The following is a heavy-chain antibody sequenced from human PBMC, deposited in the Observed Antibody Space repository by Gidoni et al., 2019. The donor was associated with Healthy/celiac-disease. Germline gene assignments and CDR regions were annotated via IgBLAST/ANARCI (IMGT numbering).Heavy chain of an antibody. D-gene: IGHD5-18*01. CDR1: GGSVSSGSYY. Sequence: QVQLQESGPGLVKPSETLSLTCTVSGGSVSSGSYYWSWIRQPPGKGLEWIGYIYYSGSTNYNPSLKSRVTISVDTSKNQFSLKLSSVTAADTAVYYCATASTAMADFDYWGQGTLVTVSS. CDR2: IYYSGST. CDR3: ATASTAMADFDY. J-gene: IGHJ4*02. V-gene: IGHV4-61*01.